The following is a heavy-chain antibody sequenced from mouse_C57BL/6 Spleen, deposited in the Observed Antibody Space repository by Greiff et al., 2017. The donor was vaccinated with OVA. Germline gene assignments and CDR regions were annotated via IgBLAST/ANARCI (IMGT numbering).Heavy chain of an antibody. V-gene: IGHV1-26*01. CDR3: ARCPLTGTSAWFAY. CDR2: INPNNGGT. Sequence: EVQLQQSGPELVKPGASVKISCKASGYTFTDYYMNWVKQSHGKSLEWIGDINPNNGGTSYNQKFKGKATLTVDKSSSTAYMELRSLTSEDSAVYYCARCPLTGTSAWFAYWGQGTLVTVSA. J-gene: IGHJ3*01. CDR1: GYTFTDYY. D-gene: IGHD4-1*01.